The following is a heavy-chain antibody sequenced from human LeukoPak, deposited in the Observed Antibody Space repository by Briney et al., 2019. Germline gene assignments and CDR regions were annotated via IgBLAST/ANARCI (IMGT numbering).Heavy chain of an antibody. D-gene: IGHD1-26*01. Sequence: PGGSLRLSCAPPGFTFSRNGTHCVRQAPGKGLEWVAVIWYDGSNKYYADSVKGRFTISRDNSKNTLYLQMNSLRREDAGVFYCAKDGRYSGRYYCFDYWGQGTLVTVSS. CDR3: AKDGRYSGRYYCFDY. V-gene: IGHV3-33*03. CDR2: IWYDGSNK. CDR1: GFTFSRNG. J-gene: IGHJ4*02.